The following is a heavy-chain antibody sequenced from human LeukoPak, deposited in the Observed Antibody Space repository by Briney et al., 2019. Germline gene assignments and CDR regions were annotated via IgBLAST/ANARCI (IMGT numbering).Heavy chain of an antibody. CDR1: GFTFSSYS. Sequence: PGGSLRLSCAASGFTFSSYSMNWVRQAPGKGLEWVSSISSSSSYIYYADSVKGRFTISRDNAKNSLYLQMNSLRAEDTAVYYCARVRTYCGGDCYSSEYFQHRGQGTLVTVSS. D-gene: IGHD2-21*02. J-gene: IGHJ1*01. CDR2: ISSSSSYI. V-gene: IGHV3-21*01. CDR3: ARVRTYCGGDCYSSEYFQH.